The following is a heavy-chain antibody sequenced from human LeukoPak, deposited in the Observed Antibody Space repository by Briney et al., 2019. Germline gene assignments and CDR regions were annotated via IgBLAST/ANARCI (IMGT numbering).Heavy chain of an antibody. V-gene: IGHV3-74*01. CDR2: INSDGSST. Sequence: TGGSLRLSCAASGFTFSSYWMHWVRQPPGKGLVWVSRINSDGSSTSYADSVKGRFTISRDNAKNTLYLRMNSLRAEDTAVYYCARVPSLAARRAGGYWGQGTLVTVSS. CDR1: GFTFSSYW. J-gene: IGHJ4*02. CDR3: ARVPSLAARRAGGY. D-gene: IGHD6-6*01.